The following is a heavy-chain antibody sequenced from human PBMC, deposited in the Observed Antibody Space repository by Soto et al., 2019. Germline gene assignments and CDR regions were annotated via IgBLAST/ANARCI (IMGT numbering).Heavy chain of an antibody. CDR3: PRPFLATAVAGSPMDV. D-gene: IGHD6-19*01. V-gene: IGHV1-69*13. CDR2: IIHIFGTA. CDR1: VGTFSSYA. J-gene: IGHJ6*02. Sequence: SVKFSCEASVGTFSSYAISWVRHAPRQGLEWMGGIIHIFGTANYAQKFQGRVTITADESTSTAYMELSSLRSEDTPVYYCPRPFLATAVAGSPMDVSRQGTTVTVPS.